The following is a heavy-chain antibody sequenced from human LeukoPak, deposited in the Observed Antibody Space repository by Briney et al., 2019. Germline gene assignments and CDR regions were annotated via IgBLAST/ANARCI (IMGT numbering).Heavy chain of an antibody. V-gene: IGHV3-21*01. Sequence: GGTLRLSSAASGFNFSSYSMNWVPQAPGKGLEWVSSISSSSSYIYYTDSVKGRFTISRDHDKNLLYLQMNSLRAEDTAVYYCARPTTGYSSGWVDYWGQGTLVTVSS. D-gene: IGHD6-19*01. CDR3: ARPTTGYSSGWVDY. J-gene: IGHJ4*02. CDR1: GFNFSSYS. CDR2: ISSSSSYI.